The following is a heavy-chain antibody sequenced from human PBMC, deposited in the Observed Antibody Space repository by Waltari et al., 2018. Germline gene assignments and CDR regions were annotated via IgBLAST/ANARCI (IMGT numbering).Heavy chain of an antibody. J-gene: IGHJ4*02. CDR1: GFTFSSYE. D-gene: IGHD3-22*01. Sequence: EVQLVESGGGLVQPGGSLRLSCAASGFTFSSYEMNWVRQGPGKGLDGVSYISSSGSTIYYADSVKGRFTISRDNAKNSLYLQMNSLRAEDTAVYYCARLDSSGSEGDYWGQGTLVTVSS. CDR3: ARLDSSGSEGDY. V-gene: IGHV3-48*03. CDR2: ISSSGSTI.